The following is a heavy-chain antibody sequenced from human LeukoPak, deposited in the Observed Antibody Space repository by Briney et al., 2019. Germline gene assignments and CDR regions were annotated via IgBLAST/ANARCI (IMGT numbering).Heavy chain of an antibody. CDR3: ARDGRYNWNDYFDY. Sequence: SETLSLTCAVYGGSFSGYYWSWIRQPPGKGLEWIGEINHSGSTNYNPSLKSRVTISVDTSKNQFSLKLSSVTAADTAVYYCARDGRYNWNDYFDYWGQGTMVTVSS. D-gene: IGHD1-1*01. CDR2: INHSGST. CDR1: GGSFSGYY. J-gene: IGHJ4*02. V-gene: IGHV4-34*01.